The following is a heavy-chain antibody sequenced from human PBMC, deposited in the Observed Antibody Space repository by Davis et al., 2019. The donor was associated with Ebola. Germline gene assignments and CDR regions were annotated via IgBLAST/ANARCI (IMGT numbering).Heavy chain of an antibody. V-gene: IGHV3-49*04. CDR1: GFTFGDYA. Sequence: GESLKISCTSSGFTFGDYAMSWVRQAPGKGLEWVGFIRSKAYGGTTDYAASVKGRFTISRVDSKSIAFLQMNSLKIEDTAVYYCTRSFTILELWPTGQFDPWGQGTLVTVSS. D-gene: IGHD3-16*01. CDR3: TRSFTILELWPTGQFDP. J-gene: IGHJ5*02. CDR2: IRSKAYGGTT.